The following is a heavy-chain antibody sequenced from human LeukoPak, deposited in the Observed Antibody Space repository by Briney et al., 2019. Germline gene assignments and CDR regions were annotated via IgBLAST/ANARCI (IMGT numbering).Heavy chain of an antibody. CDR2: ISYDGSNK. D-gene: IGHD6-13*01. Sequence: PGRSLRLSCAASGFTFSSYAMHWVRQAPGKGLEWVAVISYDGSNKYYADSVKGRFTISRDNSKNTLYLQMNSLRAEDTAVYYCARERSLSPTLISAAGIGYWGQGTLVTVSS. CDR3: ARERSLSPTLISAAGIGY. V-gene: IGHV3-30*01. CDR1: GFTFSSYA. J-gene: IGHJ4*02.